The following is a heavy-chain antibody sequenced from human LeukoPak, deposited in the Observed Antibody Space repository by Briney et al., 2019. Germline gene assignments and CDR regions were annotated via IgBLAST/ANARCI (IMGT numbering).Heavy chain of an antibody. J-gene: IGHJ4*02. V-gene: IGHV3-23*01. CDR1: GFTFSRYA. CDR2: VSGSGGST. D-gene: IGHD3-10*01. CDR3: TTDLSTTVHGSGSFDY. Sequence: GGSLRLSCAASGFTFSRYAMHWVRQAPGKGLEWVSSVSGSGGSTYYADSVKGRFTISRDTSRNTLYLQMKSLRADDTAVYYCTTDLSTTVHGSGSFDYWGQGVMVTVSS.